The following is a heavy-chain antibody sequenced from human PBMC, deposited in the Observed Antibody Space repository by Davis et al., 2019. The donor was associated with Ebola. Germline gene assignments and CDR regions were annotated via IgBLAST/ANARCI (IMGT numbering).Heavy chain of an antibody. CDR3: ARDLKVAVAGTGGY. CDR2: ISAYNGNT. J-gene: IGHJ4*02. V-gene: IGHV1-18*01. Sequence: ASVKVSCKASGYTFTSYGISWVRQAPGQGLEWMGWISAYNGNTNYAQKLQGRVTMTTDTSTSTAYMELRSLRSDDTAVYYCARDLKVAVAGTGGYWGQGTLVTVSS. CDR1: GYTFTSYG. D-gene: IGHD6-19*01.